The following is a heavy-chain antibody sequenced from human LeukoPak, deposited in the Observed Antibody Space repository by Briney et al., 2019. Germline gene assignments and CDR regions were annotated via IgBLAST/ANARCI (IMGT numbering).Heavy chain of an antibody. CDR3: ARGPNSNWSGLDF. CDR2: ISPTGSTT. Sequence: PGGSLRRSCTASGFSFSGHWMQWARQLPGKGLVWVSRISPTGSTTSYADSVKGRFTVSRDNAKDTLYLQVNNLRAEDTAVYYCARGPNSNWSGLDFWGQGTLLTVSS. D-gene: IGHD6-6*01. J-gene: IGHJ4*02. CDR1: GFSFSGHW. V-gene: IGHV3-74*01.